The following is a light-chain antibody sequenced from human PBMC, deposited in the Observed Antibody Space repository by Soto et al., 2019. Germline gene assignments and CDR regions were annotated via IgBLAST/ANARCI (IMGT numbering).Light chain of an antibody. Sequence: QSVLIQPPSASGTPGQTVTISCSGSSSNIGGNIVNWYQQLPGTAPKLLIYNNNQRPSGVPDRFSGSKSGTSASLAISGLQSEDEADYYCAAWDDSLNGVVFGGGTKVTVL. CDR1: SSNIGGNI. V-gene: IGLV1-44*01. J-gene: IGLJ2*01. CDR2: NNN. CDR3: AAWDDSLNGVV.